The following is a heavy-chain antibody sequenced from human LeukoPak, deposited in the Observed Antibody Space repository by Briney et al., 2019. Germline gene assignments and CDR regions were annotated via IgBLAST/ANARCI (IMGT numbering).Heavy chain of an antibody. J-gene: IGHJ4*02. CDR3: ARDAYLFDY. Sequence: ASVKVSCKVSGYTLTELSMHWVRQAPGQGLEWMGIINPSGGSTSYAQKFQGRVTMTRDTSTSTVYMELSSLRSEDTAVYYCARDAYLFDYWGQGTLVTVSS. V-gene: IGHV1-46*01. CDR2: INPSGGST. CDR1: GYTLTELS. D-gene: IGHD2-2*01.